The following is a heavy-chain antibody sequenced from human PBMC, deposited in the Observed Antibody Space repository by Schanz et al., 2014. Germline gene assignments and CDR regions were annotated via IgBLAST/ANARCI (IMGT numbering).Heavy chain of an antibody. CDR3: AKDQLANYRGSGYNWFDP. CDR1: GFTSSSYG. D-gene: IGHD3-10*01. J-gene: IGHJ5*02. V-gene: IGHV3-30*02. CDR2: IRFDGSDK. Sequence: ESGGGVVQPGGSLRLSCAASGFTSSSYGMHWVRQAPGKGLEWVTFIRFDGSDKYYADSVKGRFSVSRDNSKNTLYLQMNSLRADDTAVYYCAKDQLANYRGSGYNWFDPWGQGTLVTVSS.